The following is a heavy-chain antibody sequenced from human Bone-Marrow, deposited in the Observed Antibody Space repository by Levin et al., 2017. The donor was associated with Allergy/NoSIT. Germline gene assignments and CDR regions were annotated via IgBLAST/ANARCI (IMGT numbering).Heavy chain of an antibody. CDR3: ARDSSPDCRGLTCLDALDF. D-gene: IGHD2-15*01. J-gene: IGHJ3*01. V-gene: IGHV3-66*01. Sequence: GESLKISCAASGFSVGYNYMTWVRQPPGKGLEWVSLIYSGGDTKYADSVKGRFTISRDSSKNAVFLQMNSLRPEDTAVYYCARDSSPDCRGLTCLDALDFWGQGTRVTVSS. CDR2: IYSGGDT. CDR1: GFSVGYNY.